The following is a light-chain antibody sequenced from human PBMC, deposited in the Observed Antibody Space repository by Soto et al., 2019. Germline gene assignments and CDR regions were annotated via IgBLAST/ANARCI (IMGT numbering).Light chain of an antibody. CDR3: QSYDSSLSGSI. CDR1: SSNIGAGYD. CDR2: GNS. J-gene: IGLJ2*01. V-gene: IGLV1-40*01. Sequence: CAGSSSNIGAGYDVHWYQQLPGTAPKLLIYGNSNRPSGVPDRFSGSKSGTSASLAITGLQAEDEADYYCQSYDSSLSGSIFGGGTKLTVL.